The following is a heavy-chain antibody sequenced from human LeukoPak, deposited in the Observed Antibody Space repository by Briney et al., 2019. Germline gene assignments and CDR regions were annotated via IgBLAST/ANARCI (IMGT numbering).Heavy chain of an antibody. D-gene: IGHD5-12*01. J-gene: IGHJ4*02. CDR2: INPNSGGT. CDR3: ARAVATIADFDY. Sequence: GASVKVSCKASGYTFTGYYMHWVRQAPGQGLEWMGRINPNSGGTNYAQKFQRRVTMTRDTSISTAYMELSRLRSDDTAVYYCARAVATIADFDYWGQGTLVTVSS. CDR1: GYTFTGYY. V-gene: IGHV1-2*06.